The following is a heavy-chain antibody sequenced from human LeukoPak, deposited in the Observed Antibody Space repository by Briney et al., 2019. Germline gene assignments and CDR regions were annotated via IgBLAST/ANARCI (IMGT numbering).Heavy chain of an antibody. CDR3: ARVGHNYGMDV. V-gene: IGHV4-31*03. J-gene: IGHJ6*02. CDR1: GGSISSGDFY. CDR2: ISYSGST. Sequence: PSQTLSLTCTVSGGSISSGDFYWSWIRQHPGEGLEWIGYISYSGSTHYNPSLKSRVTISVDTSKNQFSLKLSSVTAADTAVYYCARVGHNYGMDVWGQGTTVTVSS.